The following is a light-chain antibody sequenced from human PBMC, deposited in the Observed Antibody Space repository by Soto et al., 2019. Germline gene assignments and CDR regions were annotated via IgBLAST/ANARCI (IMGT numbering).Light chain of an antibody. Sequence: QSVLTQPASVSGSPGQSITISCTGTSSDVGGYNYVSWYQQHPGKAPKLMIYEVSNRPSGVSNRFSGSKSGNTASLTISGLQAEDEADYYCGSYTSNATRVFGGGTKLTVL. CDR3: GSYTSNATRV. CDR1: SSDVGGYNY. CDR2: EVS. V-gene: IGLV2-14*01. J-gene: IGLJ3*02.